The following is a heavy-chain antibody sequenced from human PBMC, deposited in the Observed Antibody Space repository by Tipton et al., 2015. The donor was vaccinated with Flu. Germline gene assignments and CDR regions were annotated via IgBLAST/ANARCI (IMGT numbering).Heavy chain of an antibody. CDR1: GYSISSGYY. J-gene: IGHJ4*02. V-gene: IGHV4-38-2*02. CDR2: IYHSGST. Sequence: LRLSCTVSGYSISSGYYWGWIRQPPGKGLEWIGSIYHSGSTYYNPSLKSRATISVDTSKNQFSLKLSSVTAADTAVYYCARGPEQWLVNPHYFDYWGQGTLVTVSP. D-gene: IGHD6-19*01. CDR3: ARGPEQWLVNPHYFDY.